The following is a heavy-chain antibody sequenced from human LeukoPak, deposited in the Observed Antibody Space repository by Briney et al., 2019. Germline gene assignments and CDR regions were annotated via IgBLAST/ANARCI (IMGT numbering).Heavy chain of an antibody. D-gene: IGHD6-19*01. J-gene: IGHJ4*02. Sequence: GGSLRLSCAASGFTFSSYAMSWVRQAPGKGLEWVSVISGSGGSTYYADSVRGRFTISRDNSKNTLFLQMNSLRAEDTAVYYCAKLPVFLRGWYDYWGQGTLVTVSS. CDR1: GFTFSSYA. CDR2: ISGSGGST. CDR3: AKLPVFLRGWYDY. V-gene: IGHV3-23*01.